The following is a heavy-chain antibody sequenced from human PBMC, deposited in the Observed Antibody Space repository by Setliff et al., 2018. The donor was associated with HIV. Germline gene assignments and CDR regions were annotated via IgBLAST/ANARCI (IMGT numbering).Heavy chain of an antibody. Sequence: SETLSLTCTVSGGSINNHYWSWIRQPPGRGLEWIGNIHYSGSTNYNPSLKSRVTISVDTSKNQFSLKLNSVTAADTAVYYCARGFCSGGTCFDYWGQGTLVTVSS. J-gene: IGHJ4*02. CDR3: ARGFCSGGTCFDY. D-gene: IGHD2-15*01. V-gene: IGHV4-59*11. CDR1: GGSINNHY. CDR2: IHYSGST.